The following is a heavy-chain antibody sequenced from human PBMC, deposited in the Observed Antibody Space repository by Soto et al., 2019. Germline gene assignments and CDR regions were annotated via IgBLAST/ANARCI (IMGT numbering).Heavy chain of an antibody. CDR1: GFTFSTYW. CDR2: IDPDGSQK. V-gene: IGHV3-7*03. CDR3: ARDMGPSGAYGY. Sequence: EVQLVDSGGDLVQPGGSLRLSCAASGFTFSTYWMSWVRQAPGKGLEWVANIDPDGSQKYYVDSVKGRFTISRDNAKNSLCLQMNGLRAEDAAVYYCARDMGPSGAYGYWGQGTLVTVSS. D-gene: IGHD1-26*01. J-gene: IGHJ4*02.